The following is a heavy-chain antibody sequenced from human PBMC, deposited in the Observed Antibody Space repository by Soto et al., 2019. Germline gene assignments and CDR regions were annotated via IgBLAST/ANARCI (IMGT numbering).Heavy chain of an antibody. Sequence: EVQLVESGGGLVQPGGSLRLSCVGSGFTFSNYWMHWVRQTRGEGLVWVSRLNSDGSNTDYADSVKGRFSISRDNAKNTVYLQMNSLRADDTALYYCARGAKGQWLVDFWGQGTLVTVSS. J-gene: IGHJ4*02. CDR1: GFTFSNYW. V-gene: IGHV3-74*01. CDR2: LNSDGSNT. D-gene: IGHD6-19*01. CDR3: ARGAKGQWLVDF.